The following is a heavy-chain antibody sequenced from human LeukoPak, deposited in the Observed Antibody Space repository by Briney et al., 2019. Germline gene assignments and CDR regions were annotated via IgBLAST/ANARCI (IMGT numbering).Heavy chain of an antibody. J-gene: IGHJ4*02. Sequence: GGSLRPSCAASGFTLGSYAISWVRQAPGRGLEWVSAISGSGGSTYYADSVKGRFTISRDNSKNTLYLQMNSLRAEDTAVYYCAKDRQRYWGQGTLVTVSS. V-gene: IGHV3-23*01. D-gene: IGHD5-18*01. CDR1: GFTLGSYA. CDR3: AKDRQRY. CDR2: ISGSGGST.